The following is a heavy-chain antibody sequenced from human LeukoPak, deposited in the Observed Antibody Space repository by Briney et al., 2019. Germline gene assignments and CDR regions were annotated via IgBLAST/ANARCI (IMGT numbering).Heavy chain of an antibody. CDR2: IRYDGSNK. D-gene: IGHD3-10*01. V-gene: IGHV3-30*02. J-gene: IGHJ4*02. Sequence: GGSLRLSCAASGFSFSIYAMTWVRQAPGKGLEWVAFIRYDGSNKYYADSVKGRFTISRDNSKNTLYLQMNCLRAEDTAVYYCAKDVSGSGSYYYFDYWGQGTLVTVSS. CDR3: AKDVSGSGSYYYFDY. CDR1: GFSFSIYA.